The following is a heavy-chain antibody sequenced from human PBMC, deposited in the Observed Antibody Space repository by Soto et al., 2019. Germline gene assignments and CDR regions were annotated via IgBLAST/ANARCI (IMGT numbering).Heavy chain of an antibody. CDR3: ARDGLPFALDI. D-gene: IGHD3-16*01. V-gene: IGHV3-23*01. CDR1: GFTFNSYA. CDR2: ISGRGDTT. J-gene: IGHJ3*02. Sequence: AGGSLRLSCAASGFTFNSYAMSWVRQAPGKGLEWVSAISGRGDTTYYADSVKGRFTISRDNAKNSLYLQMDSLRAEDTAVYYCARDGLPFALDIWGHGTMVTVSS.